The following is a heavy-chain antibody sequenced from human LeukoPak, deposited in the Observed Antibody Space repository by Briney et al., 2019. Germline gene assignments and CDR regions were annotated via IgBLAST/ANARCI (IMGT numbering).Heavy chain of an antibody. CDR3: AKMEGQRLYDYCMDV. J-gene: IGHJ6*03. CDR2: MGGRGYYT. D-gene: IGHD3-3*01. V-gene: IGHV3-23*01. CDR1: GFSVSNFA. Sequence: GGSLRLSCAASGFSVSNFAMSWVRQAPGKGLEWVSVMGGRGYYTYYVESVEGRFTISRDNSKNTLYLHMNSLRADDTAVYYCAKMEGQRLYDYCMDVWGRGTTVTVSS.